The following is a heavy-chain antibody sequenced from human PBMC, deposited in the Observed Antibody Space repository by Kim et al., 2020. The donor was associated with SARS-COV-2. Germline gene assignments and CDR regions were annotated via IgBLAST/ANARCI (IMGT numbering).Heavy chain of an antibody. J-gene: IGHJ4*02. D-gene: IGHD3-10*01. CDR3: ARDGGMVRGVIMMVSIDY. V-gene: IGHV3-33*05. CDR2: ISYDGSNK. CDR1: GFTFSSYG. Sequence: GGSLRLSCAASGFTFSSYGMHWVRQAPGKGLEWVAVISYDGSNKYYADSVKGRFTISRDNSKNTLYLQMNSLRAEDTAVYYCARDGGMVRGVIMMVSIDYWGQGTLVTVSS.